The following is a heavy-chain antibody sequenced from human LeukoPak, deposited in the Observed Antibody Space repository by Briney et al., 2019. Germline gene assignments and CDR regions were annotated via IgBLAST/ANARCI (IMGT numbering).Heavy chain of an antibody. CDR2: ISESGAGT. Sequence: GGSLRLSCAASGFSLSSYAMSWVRQAPGKGLEWVSGISESGAGTYYADSVKGRFTISRDNSKNMLYLQMNSLRAEDMAVYYCASLYSSSPFDYWGQGTLVTVSS. D-gene: IGHD6-6*01. J-gene: IGHJ4*02. CDR1: GFSLSSYA. V-gene: IGHV3-23*01. CDR3: ASLYSSSPFDY.